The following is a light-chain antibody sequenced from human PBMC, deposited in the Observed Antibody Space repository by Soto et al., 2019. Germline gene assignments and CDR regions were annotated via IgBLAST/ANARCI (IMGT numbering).Light chain of an antibody. CDR2: LNSDGSH. V-gene: IGLV4-69*01. CDR1: SGHSNYA. J-gene: IGLJ2*01. Sequence: QLVLTQSPSASASLGASVKLTCTLSSGHSNYAIAWHQQQSEKGPRYLMKLNSDGSHSKGDGIPDRFSGSSSGAERYLTISSRQSEYEADYYCQTWGAGIVVLGGGTKLTVL. CDR3: QTWGAGIVV.